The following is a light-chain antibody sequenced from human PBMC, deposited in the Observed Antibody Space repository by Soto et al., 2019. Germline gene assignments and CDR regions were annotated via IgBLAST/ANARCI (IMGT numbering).Light chain of an antibody. J-gene: IGLJ2*01. CDR2: YDS. V-gene: IGLV3-21*04. CDR1: NIGSKS. CDR3: QVWDSSSDHPNVV. Sequence: SYELTQPPSVSVAPGKTARITCGGNNIGSKSVHWYQQKPGQAPVLVIYYDSDRPSGIPERFSGSNFGNTATLTISRVEAGDEADYYCQVWDSSSDHPNVVFGGGTKVTVL.